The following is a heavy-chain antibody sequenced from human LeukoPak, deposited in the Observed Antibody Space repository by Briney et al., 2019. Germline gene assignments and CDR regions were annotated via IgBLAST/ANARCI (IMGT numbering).Heavy chain of an antibody. V-gene: IGHV4-38-2*02. CDR3: ARDLRMGGPWRQFDY. CDR1: GYSIRSGYY. J-gene: IGHJ4*02. CDR2: SYHSGGT. D-gene: IGHD3-16*01. Sequence: PSETLSLTCTVSGYSIRSGYYWAWIRRPPGKGLEWIGSSYHSGGTDYNPSLKSRITISVDTSKNQFSLQLNSLTAADTAVYYCARDLRMGGPWRQFDYWGQGTLVTVSS.